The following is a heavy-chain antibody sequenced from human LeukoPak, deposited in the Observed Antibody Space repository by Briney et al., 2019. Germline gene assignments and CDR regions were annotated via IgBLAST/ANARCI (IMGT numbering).Heavy chain of an antibody. J-gene: IGHJ6*03. CDR2: INPNSGGT. Sequence: ASVKVSCKASGYTFTGYYMHWVRQAPGQGLEWMGWINPNSGGTNYAQKFQGRVTMTRDTSISTAYMELSRLRSDDTAVYYCARFGFYGFRGGGYYYYMDVWGKGTTVTVSS. D-gene: IGHD3-3*01. V-gene: IGHV1-2*02. CDR3: ARFGFYGFRGGGYYYYMDV. CDR1: GYTFTGYY.